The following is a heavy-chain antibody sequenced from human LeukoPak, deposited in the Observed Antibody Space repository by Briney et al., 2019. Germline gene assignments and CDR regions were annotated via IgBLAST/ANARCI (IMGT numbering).Heavy chain of an antibody. Sequence: GGSLRLSCAASGFTVSSNYMSWVRQAPGKGLEWVSVIYSGGSTYYADSVKGRFTISRDNSKNTLYLQMNSLRAEDTAVYYCARGVRGYYYYYMDVWGKGTTVTISS. CDR3: ARGVRGYYYYYMDV. J-gene: IGHJ6*03. CDR1: GFTVSSNY. D-gene: IGHD3-10*02. V-gene: IGHV3-66*01. CDR2: IYSGGST.